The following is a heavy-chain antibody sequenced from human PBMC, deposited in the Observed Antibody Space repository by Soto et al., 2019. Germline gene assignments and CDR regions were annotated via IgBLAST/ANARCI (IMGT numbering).Heavy chain of an antibody. J-gene: IGHJ4*02. D-gene: IGHD3-16*01. Sequence: SATHSLNCTVYACAVSQYDWSCPLEAPGKGLEWIGYIYFNGNTNYNPSLRRRVTISIDTSKKQISLNLTSVTDADTAVYYCASVTFGGIVLAHWGQGTLVTVS. CDR2: IYFNGNT. CDR3: ASVTFGGIVLAH. CDR1: ACAVSQYD. V-gene: IGHV4-59*02.